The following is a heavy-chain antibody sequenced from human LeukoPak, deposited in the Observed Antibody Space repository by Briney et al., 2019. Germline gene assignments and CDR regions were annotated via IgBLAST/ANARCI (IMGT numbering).Heavy chain of an antibody. D-gene: IGHD6-13*01. CDR2: IGSSGATI. CDR3: ARLTAAGMDYYMDV. Sequence: PGRSLRLSCAASGFTFSSYEMNWVRQAPGKGLEWVSYIGSSGATIYYARSVKGRFTVSRDNAKNSLHLQMNSLRAEDTAIYYCARLTAAGMDYYMDVWGKGTTVTVSS. J-gene: IGHJ6*03. V-gene: IGHV3-48*03. CDR1: GFTFSSYE.